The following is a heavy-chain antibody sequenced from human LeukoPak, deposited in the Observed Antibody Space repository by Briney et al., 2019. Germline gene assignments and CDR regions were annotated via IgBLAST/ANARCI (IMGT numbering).Heavy chain of an antibody. CDR1: GGSISSYY. D-gene: IGHD5-24*01. CDR3: VRVSRDRVANYYYYMDV. V-gene: IGHV4-4*07. Sequence: SETLSLTCTVSGGSISSYYWSWIRQPAGKGLEWIGRIYTSGSTNYNPSLKSRVTMSVDTSKNQFSLKLSSVTAADTAVYYCVRVSRDRVANYYYYMDVWGKGTTVTISS. J-gene: IGHJ6*03. CDR2: IYTSGST.